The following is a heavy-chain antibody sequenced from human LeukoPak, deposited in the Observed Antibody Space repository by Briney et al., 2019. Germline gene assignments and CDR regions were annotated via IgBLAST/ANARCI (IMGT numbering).Heavy chain of an antibody. J-gene: IGHJ6*02. CDR3: ARDRVTMVRGVVRPSGYHYGMDV. D-gene: IGHD3-10*01. CDR2: INPNSGGT. Sequence: ASVKVSCKASGYAFTGYYMHWVRPAPGQGLEWMGWINPNSGGTNYAQKFQGRVTMTRDTSISTAYMELSRLRSDDTAVYYCARDRVTMVRGVVRPSGYHYGMDVWGQGTTVTVSS. CDR1: GYAFTGYY. V-gene: IGHV1-2*02.